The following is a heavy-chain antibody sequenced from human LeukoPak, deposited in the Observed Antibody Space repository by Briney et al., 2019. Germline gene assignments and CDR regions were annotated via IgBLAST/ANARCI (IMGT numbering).Heavy chain of an antibody. CDR3: ATGFGGFLSLVYMDV. D-gene: IGHD3-10*01. Sequence: GGSLRLSCAASGFTFSDYYMNWIRQAPGKGLEWVSYISSSGGTTYYADSVRGRFTLSRDNAKNSLYLQMNSLRAEDTAVYYCATGFGGFLSLVYMDVWGKGTTVTISS. CDR1: GFTFSDYY. V-gene: IGHV3-11*01. J-gene: IGHJ6*03. CDR2: ISSSGGTT.